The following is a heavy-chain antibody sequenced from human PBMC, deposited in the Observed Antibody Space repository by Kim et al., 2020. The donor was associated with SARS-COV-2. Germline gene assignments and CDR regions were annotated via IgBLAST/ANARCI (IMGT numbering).Heavy chain of an antibody. J-gene: IGHJ4*02. CDR3: ARDLDGDKTFDY. D-gene: IGHD4-17*01. V-gene: IGHV4-31*02. Sequence: YYSPSLKSRVTISVDTSKNQFSLKLSSVTAADTAVYYCARDLDGDKTFDYWGQGTLVTVSS.